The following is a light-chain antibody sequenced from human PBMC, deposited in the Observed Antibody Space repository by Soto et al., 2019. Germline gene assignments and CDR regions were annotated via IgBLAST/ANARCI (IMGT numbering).Light chain of an antibody. J-gene: IGKJ3*01. CDR1: QSIANS. CDR2: GAS. CDR3: QQYGSSPS. Sequence: EIVLTQSPGTLSLSPGERASLSCRASQSIANSLAWYQQKPGQAPRLLIYGASSRATGIPDRFSGSGSGTDFTLTISRLEPEDFAVYYCQQYGSSPSFGPGTKVDIK. V-gene: IGKV3-20*01.